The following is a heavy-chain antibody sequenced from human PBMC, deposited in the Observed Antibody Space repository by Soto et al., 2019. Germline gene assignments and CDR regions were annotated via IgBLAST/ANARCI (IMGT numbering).Heavy chain of an antibody. J-gene: IGHJ6*02. D-gene: IGHD1-26*01. V-gene: IGHV3-30-3*01. CDR1: GFTFSSYA. Sequence: GGSLSLSCAASGFTFSSYAMHWVRQAPGKGLEWVAVIPYDGSNKYYADSVKGRFTISRDNSKNTLYLQMNSLRAEDTAVYYCARDTHSYGMDVWGQGTTVTVSS. CDR2: IPYDGSNK. CDR3: ARDTHSYGMDV.